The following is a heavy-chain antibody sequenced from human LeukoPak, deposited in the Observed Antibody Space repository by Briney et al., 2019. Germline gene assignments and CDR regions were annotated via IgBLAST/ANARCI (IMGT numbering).Heavy chain of an antibody. CDR1: GFTFDDYA. J-gene: IGHJ4*02. CDR2: ISCNSGSI. V-gene: IGHV3-9*01. CDR3: AKGGTY. Sequence: GRSLRLSCAASGFTFDDYAMHWVRQAPGKGLEWVSGISCNSGSINYAASVKGRFTISRDNAKNSLYLQVNSLRAEDTALYYCAKGGTYWGQGTLVTVSS. D-gene: IGHD1-1*01.